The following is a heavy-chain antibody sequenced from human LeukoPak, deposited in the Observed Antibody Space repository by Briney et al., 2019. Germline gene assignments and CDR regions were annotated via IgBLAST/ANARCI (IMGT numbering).Heavy chain of an antibody. Sequence: TSETLSLTCTVSGGSINSYYWSWIRQPPGKGLEWIGYIYYSGSTNYNPSLKSRVTISVDTSKNQFSLRLSSVAAADTAVYYCARVTGYMIEDYFDYWGQGTLITVSS. J-gene: IGHJ4*02. D-gene: IGHD3-22*01. CDR1: GGSINSYY. CDR2: IYYSGST. CDR3: ARVTGYMIEDYFDY. V-gene: IGHV4-59*01.